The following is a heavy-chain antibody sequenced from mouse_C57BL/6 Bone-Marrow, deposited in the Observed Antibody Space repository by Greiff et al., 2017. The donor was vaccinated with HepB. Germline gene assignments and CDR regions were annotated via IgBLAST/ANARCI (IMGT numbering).Heavy chain of an antibody. CDR1: GYTFTSYW. CDR2: IDPSDSYT. CDR3: AREDYYGSSVDY. D-gene: IGHD1-1*01. V-gene: IGHV1-50*01. Sequence: QVQLQQPGAELVKPGASVKLSCKASGYTFTSYWMQWVKQRPGQGLEWIGEIDPSDSYTNSNQKFKGKATLTVDTSSSTAYMQLSSLTSEDSAVYYCAREDYYGSSVDYWGQGTTLTVSS. J-gene: IGHJ2*01.